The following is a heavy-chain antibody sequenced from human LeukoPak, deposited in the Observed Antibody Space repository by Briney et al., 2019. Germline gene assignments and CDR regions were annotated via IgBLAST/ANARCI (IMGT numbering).Heavy chain of an antibody. CDR2: IWSNGNNK. CDR1: GFLLSSCG. Sequence: GRSLRLSCTASGFLLSSCGMHGVRQAPGKGLEWVGVIWSNGNNKYYADSVKGRFTISRDNSKNTLYLQMDSLRAEDTAVYYCPKEPGPYALGYWGQGTLVTVSS. CDR3: PKEPGPYALGY. J-gene: IGHJ4*02. D-gene: IGHD2-8*01. V-gene: IGHV3-33*03.